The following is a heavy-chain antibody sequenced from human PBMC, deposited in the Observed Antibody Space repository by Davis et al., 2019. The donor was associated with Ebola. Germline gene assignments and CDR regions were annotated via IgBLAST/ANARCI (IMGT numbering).Heavy chain of an antibody. Sequence: PGGSLRLSCAASGFTFSSYGMHWVRQAPGKGLEWVAVISYDGSNKYYADSVKSRFTISRDNSKNTLYLQMNSLRAEDTAVYYCAKDFLGAGAFDIWGQGTMVTVSS. J-gene: IGHJ3*02. CDR3: AKDFLGAGAFDI. D-gene: IGHD2/OR15-2a*01. CDR1: GFTFSSYG. CDR2: ISYDGSNK. V-gene: IGHV3-30*18.